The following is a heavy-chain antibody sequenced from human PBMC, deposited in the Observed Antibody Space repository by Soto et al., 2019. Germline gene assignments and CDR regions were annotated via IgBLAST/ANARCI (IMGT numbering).Heavy chain of an antibody. V-gene: IGHV4-39*01. J-gene: IGHJ5*02. CDR2: IYYSGST. CDR1: GGSISSRGYY. CDR3: ATSNWFDP. Sequence: QLQLQESGPGLVKPSETLSLTCTVSGGSISSRGYYWGWIRQPPGEGLEWIGTIYYSGSTYYNPSLKSRDTISVDTSKNQFSMKLSSVTAADTAVYYCATSNWFDPGGQGTLVTVSS.